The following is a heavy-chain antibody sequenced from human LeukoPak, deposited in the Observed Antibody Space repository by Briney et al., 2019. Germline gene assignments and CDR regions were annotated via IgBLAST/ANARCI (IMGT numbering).Heavy chain of an antibody. Sequence: GGSLRLSCAASGFTFSDYYMSWIRQAPGKGLEWVSYISSSGSTIYYADSVKGRPTISRDNAKNSLYLQMNSLRAEDTAVYYCARAGAYDYVWGSYLDYWGQGTLVTVSS. V-gene: IGHV3-11*01. CDR2: ISSSGSTI. D-gene: IGHD3-16*02. CDR3: ARAGAYDYVWGSYLDY. J-gene: IGHJ4*02. CDR1: GFTFSDYY.